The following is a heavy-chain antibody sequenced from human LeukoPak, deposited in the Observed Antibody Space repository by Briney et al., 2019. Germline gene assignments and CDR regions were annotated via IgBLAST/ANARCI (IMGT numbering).Heavy chain of an antibody. CDR3: ARDLRYNPGFDP. V-gene: IGHV4-4*07. Sequence: PSETLSLTCTVSGGSINSYYWSWIRQPAGKGLEWIGRIYTSGGTNYNPSLKSRVTISVDTSKNQFSLKLSSVTAADTAVYYCARDLRYNPGFDPWGQGTLVTVSS. CDR1: GGSINSYY. CDR2: IYTSGGT. J-gene: IGHJ5*02. D-gene: IGHD3-9*01.